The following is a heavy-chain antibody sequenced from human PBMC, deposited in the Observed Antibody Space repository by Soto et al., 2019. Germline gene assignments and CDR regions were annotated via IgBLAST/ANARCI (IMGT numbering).Heavy chain of an antibody. CDR2: IYYSGST. J-gene: IGHJ5*02. D-gene: IGHD2-2*03. CDR1: GGSISSYY. Sequence: SETLSLTCTVSGGSISSYYWSWIRQPPGRGLEWIGYIYYSGSTNYNPSLKSRVTISVDTSKNQFSLKLSSVTAADTAVYYCARASGYCSSTSCFSHWFDPWGQGTLVTVSS. V-gene: IGHV4-59*01. CDR3: ARASGYCSSTSCFSHWFDP.